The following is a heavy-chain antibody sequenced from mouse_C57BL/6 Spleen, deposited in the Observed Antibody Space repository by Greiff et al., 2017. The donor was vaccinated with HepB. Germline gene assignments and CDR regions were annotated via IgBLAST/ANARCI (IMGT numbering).Heavy chain of an antibody. J-gene: IGHJ4*01. V-gene: IGHV5-4*01. Sequence: EVQGVESGGGLVKPGGSLKLSCAASGFTFSSYAMSWVRQTPEKRLEWVATISDGGSYTYYPDNVKGRFTISRDNAKNNLYLQMSHLKSEDTAMYYCAREWLLSYYAMDYWGQGTSVTVSS. CDR1: GFTFSSYA. CDR2: ISDGGSYT. CDR3: AREWLLSYYAMDY. D-gene: IGHD2-3*01.